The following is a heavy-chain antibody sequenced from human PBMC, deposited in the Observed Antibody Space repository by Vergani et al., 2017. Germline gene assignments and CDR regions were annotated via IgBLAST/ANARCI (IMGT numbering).Heavy chain of an antibody. V-gene: IGHV4-39*01. J-gene: IGHJ2*01. CDR1: NDSVSNTFYY. CDR3: ARVGHLVAVTGEGPSLDL. D-gene: IGHD2-21*02. CDR2: IYYSGST. Sequence: QVQLPESGPGLVKPSETLSLTCTVSNDSVSNTFYYWGWIRQTPGKGLEWIGSIYYSGSTYYNPSLESRVTMSVDTSKSQFSLRLNSVTAADTAVYYCARVGHLVAVTGEGPSLDLWGRGTLVTVSS.